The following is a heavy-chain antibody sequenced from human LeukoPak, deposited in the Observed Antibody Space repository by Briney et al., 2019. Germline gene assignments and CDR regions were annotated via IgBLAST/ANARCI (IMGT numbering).Heavy chain of an antibody. CDR1: GYTFTGYY. V-gene: IGHV1-69*02. CDR3: ARGATVVTLGGLDY. D-gene: IGHD4-23*01. Sequence: GASVKVSCKASGYTFTGYYMHWVRQAPGQGLEWMGRIIPILGIANYAQKFQGRVTITADKSTSTAYMELSSLRSEDTAVYYCARGATVVTLGGLDYWGQGTLVTVSS. J-gene: IGHJ4*02. CDR2: IIPILGIA.